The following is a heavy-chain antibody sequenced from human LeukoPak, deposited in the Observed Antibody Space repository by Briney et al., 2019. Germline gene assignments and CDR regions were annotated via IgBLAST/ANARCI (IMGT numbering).Heavy chain of an antibody. Sequence: PSETLSLTCTVSGGSIISSSYYWGWIRPPPGKGLEWIGSIYYSGNTYYNPSLKSRVTISADTSNNQFYLKLRSVTAADTAVYYCARLWSGLRPPDYWGQGTLVTVSS. CDR3: ARLWSGLRPPDY. J-gene: IGHJ4*02. D-gene: IGHD3-3*01. CDR2: IYYSGNT. CDR1: GGSIISSSYY. V-gene: IGHV4-39*01.